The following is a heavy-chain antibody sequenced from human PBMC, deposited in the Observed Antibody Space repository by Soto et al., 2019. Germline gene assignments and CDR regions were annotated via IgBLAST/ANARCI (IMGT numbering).Heavy chain of an antibody. CDR3: ARDKPRVRTVTPSDYYYYYGMDV. CDR2: IYYSGST. V-gene: IGHV4-59*12. D-gene: IGHD4-4*01. J-gene: IGHJ6*02. CDR1: GGSLSSYY. Sequence: SETLSLTCTVSGGSLSSYYWSWIRQPPGKGLEWIGYIYYSGSTYYNPSLKSRVTISVDTSKNQFSLKLSSVTAADTAVYYCARDKPRVRTVTPSDYYYYYGMDVWGQGTTVTVSS.